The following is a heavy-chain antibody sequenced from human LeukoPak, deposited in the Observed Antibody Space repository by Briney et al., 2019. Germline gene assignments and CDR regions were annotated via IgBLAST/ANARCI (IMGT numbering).Heavy chain of an antibody. V-gene: IGHV1-46*02. Sequence: VASVKVSCKASGYNFNTYYIHWVRRAPGQGPEWMGMFNPSDKTVYGQNLLDRLTVTGDTSTSTVYMELYSLTSEDTAVYYCAREWPHTYRFDPWGQGTLVTVSS. D-gene: IGHD3-16*02. CDR2: FNPSDKT. CDR1: GYNFNTYY. J-gene: IGHJ5*02. CDR3: AREWPHTYRFDP.